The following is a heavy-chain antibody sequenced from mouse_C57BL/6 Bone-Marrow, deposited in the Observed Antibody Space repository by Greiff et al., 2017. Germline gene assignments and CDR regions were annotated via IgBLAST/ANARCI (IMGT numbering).Heavy chain of an antibody. CDR1: GYTFTSYW. D-gene: IGHD2-1*01. V-gene: IGHV1-59*01. Sequence: QVQLQQPGAELVRPGTSVKLSCKASGYTFTSYWMRWVKQRPGQGLEWIGVIDPSGSYTNYNHKFKGKATLTVDQYSSTAYMQLISLSSEDSAVYYCYLLPDYWGQGTTLTVSS. J-gene: IGHJ2*01. CDR2: IDPSGSYT. CDR3: YLLPDY.